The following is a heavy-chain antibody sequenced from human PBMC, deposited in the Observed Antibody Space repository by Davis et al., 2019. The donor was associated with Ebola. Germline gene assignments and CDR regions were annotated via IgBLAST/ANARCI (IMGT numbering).Heavy chain of an antibody. V-gene: IGHV1-46*01. D-gene: IGHD3-3*01. J-gene: IGHJ6*02. CDR1: GGTFSSYA. CDR2: INPSGGST. CDR3: ARSSGSHYYYGMDV. Sequence: ASVKVSCKASGGTFSSYAISWVRQAPGQGLEWMGIINPSGGSTTYAQKFQGRVTMTRDTSISTAYMELSRLRSDDTAVYYCARSSGSHYYYGMDVWGQGTLVTVSS.